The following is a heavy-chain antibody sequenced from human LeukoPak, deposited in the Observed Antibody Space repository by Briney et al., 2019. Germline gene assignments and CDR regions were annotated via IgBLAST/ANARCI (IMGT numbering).Heavy chain of an antibody. CDR2: INEDGSTT. Sequence: PGGSLRISCAASGFTFSCHWMHWVRQAPGKVLVWVSRINEDGSTTNYADSVKGRSTIFRDNAKNTLYLQMNSLRAEDTAVYYCVRDLGGRSGHWGQGTLVTVSS. CDR3: VRDLGGRSGH. D-gene: IGHD1-26*01. CDR1: GFTFSCHW. J-gene: IGHJ4*02. V-gene: IGHV3-74*01.